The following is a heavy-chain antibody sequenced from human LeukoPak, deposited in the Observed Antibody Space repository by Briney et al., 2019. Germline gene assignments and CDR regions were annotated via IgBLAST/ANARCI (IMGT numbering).Heavy chain of an antibody. J-gene: IGHJ5*02. D-gene: IGHD3-10*01. CDR3: ARLITMVRGVNSWFDP. Sequence: SETLSLTCTVSGYSISSGYYWGWIRQPPGKGLEWIGSIYHSGSTYYNPSLKSRVTISVDTSKNQFSLKLSSVTAADTAVYYCARLITMVRGVNSWFDPWGQGTLVTVSS. CDR2: IYHSGST. CDR1: GYSISSGYY. V-gene: IGHV4-38-2*02.